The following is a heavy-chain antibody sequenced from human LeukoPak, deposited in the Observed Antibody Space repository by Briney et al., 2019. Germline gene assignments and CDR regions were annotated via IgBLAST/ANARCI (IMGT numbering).Heavy chain of an antibody. CDR3: TDRGLYCTGTIWSRSQVGH. J-gene: IGHJ4*02. V-gene: IGHV3-15*07. Sequence: RPGGSLRLSCTVSGVSISSSSYYWVRQAPGKGLEWVGRIKGKTDGGTTDYAAPVKGRFTISRDDSKNTLDLQMNSLKTEDTAVLYGTDRGLYCTGTIWSRSQVGHWGQGTLVTVSS. CDR2: IKGKTDGGTT. CDR1: GVSISSSS. D-gene: IGHD2-8*02.